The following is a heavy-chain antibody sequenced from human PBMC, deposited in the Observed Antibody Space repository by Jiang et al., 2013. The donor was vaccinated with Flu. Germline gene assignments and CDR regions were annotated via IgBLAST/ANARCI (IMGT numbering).Heavy chain of an antibody. D-gene: IGHD6-19*01. CDR2: ITSDGS. CDR1: GFTFSYYG. V-gene: IGHV3-30*03. Sequence: QVQLVESGEAWSSRGRSLRLSCAASGFTFSYYGMHWVRQVPGKGLEWVAVITSDGSNYADSVKGPEFTISRDNSKNTLSLQMNSLRHEDTAVYYCARRTEWSGYSSGWFDYWGQGTPGHRLL. J-gene: IGHJ4*02. CDR3: ARRTEWSGYSSGWFDY.